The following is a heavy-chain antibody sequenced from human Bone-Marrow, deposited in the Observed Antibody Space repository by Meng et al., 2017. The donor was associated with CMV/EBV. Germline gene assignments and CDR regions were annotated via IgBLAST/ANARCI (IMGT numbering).Heavy chain of an antibody. CDR2: INQNGIEK. J-gene: IGHJ4*02. V-gene: IGHV3-7*01. CDR1: GFTFSSYW. Sequence: GESLKISCAASGFTFSSYWMSWVRQAPGRGLEWVAHINQNGIEKYYVDSVKGRFTMSRDNAKNSLYLQMNSLRAEDTAVYYCVRDLGDGYSSGWYSANFDYCGQGTLVTVSS. D-gene: IGHD6-19*01. CDR3: VRDLGDGYSSGWYSANFDY.